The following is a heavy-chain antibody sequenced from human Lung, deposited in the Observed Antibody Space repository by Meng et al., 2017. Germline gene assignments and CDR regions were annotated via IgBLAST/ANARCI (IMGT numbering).Heavy chain of an antibody. Sequence: QAQVQQWGAGLLKPSETLSLTFVVSGGSFSDYYWSWIRQPPGKGLEWIGEINHSGSTNYNPSLESRATISVDTSQNNLSLKLSSVTAADSAVYYCARGPTTMAHDFDYWGQGTLVTVSS. V-gene: IGHV4-34*01. CDR3: ARGPTTMAHDFDY. CDR2: INHSGST. J-gene: IGHJ4*02. CDR1: GGSFSDYY. D-gene: IGHD4-11*01.